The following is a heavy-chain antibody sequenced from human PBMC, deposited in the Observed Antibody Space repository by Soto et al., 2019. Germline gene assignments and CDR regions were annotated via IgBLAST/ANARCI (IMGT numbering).Heavy chain of an antibody. Sequence: NPSETLSLTCTVSGGSISSYYWSWIRHPAGKGLEWIGRIYTSGSTNYNPSLKSRVTMSVDTSKNQFSLKLSSVTAADTAVYYCAREKSPLAAAIFPNWFDPWGQGTLVTVSS. V-gene: IGHV4-4*07. CDR3: AREKSPLAAAIFPNWFDP. D-gene: IGHD6-13*01. J-gene: IGHJ5*02. CDR1: GGSISSYY. CDR2: IYTSGST.